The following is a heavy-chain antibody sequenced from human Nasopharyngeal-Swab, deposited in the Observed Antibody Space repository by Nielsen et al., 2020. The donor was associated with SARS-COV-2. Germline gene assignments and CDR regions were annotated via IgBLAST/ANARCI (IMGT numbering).Heavy chain of an antibody. CDR2: ISAYNGNT. CDR3: ARDYQSIVVVPAAMRSAYMDV. J-gene: IGHJ6*03. Sequence: ASVKVSCKASGYTFTSYYMHWVRQAPGQGLEWMGWISAYNGNTNYAQKLQGRVTMTTDTSTSTAYMELRSLRSDDTAVYYCARDYQSIVVVPAAMRSAYMDVWGKGTTVTVSS. D-gene: IGHD2-2*01. CDR1: GYTFTSYY. V-gene: IGHV1-18*04.